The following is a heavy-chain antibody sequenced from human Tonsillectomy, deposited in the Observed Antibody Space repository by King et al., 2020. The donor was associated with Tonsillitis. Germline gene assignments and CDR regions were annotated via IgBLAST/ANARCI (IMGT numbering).Heavy chain of an antibody. CDR2: IRSKAYGGTT. Sequence: VQLVESGGGLVKPGRSLRLSCTVSGFTFGDYVMNWFRQAPGKGLEWVGFIRSKAYGGTTEYDASVKGRFTISRDYSTSIAYLQMNSLKTEDTAVYYCTTSYGGKYYFDYWGQGTLVTVSS. J-gene: IGHJ4*02. CDR1: GFTFGDYV. V-gene: IGHV3-49*05. CDR3: TTSYGGKYYFDY. D-gene: IGHD4-23*01.